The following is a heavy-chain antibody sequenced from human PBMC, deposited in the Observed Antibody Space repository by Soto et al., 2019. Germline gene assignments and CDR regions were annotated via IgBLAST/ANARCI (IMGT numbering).Heavy chain of an antibody. CDR1: GFIFNNYA. J-gene: IGHJ4*02. V-gene: IGHV3-30*04. CDR2: IWYDGSNK. Sequence: QVQLVESGGGVVQPGGSLRLSCAASGFIFNNYAMHWVRQAPGKGLEWVAVIWYDGSNKYYADSVKGRFTISRDNSKNTLYLQMNSLRTEDTAVYYCASQMMSFCSFDYWGQGNLVTVSS. CDR3: ASQMMSFCSFDY. D-gene: IGHD3-16*01.